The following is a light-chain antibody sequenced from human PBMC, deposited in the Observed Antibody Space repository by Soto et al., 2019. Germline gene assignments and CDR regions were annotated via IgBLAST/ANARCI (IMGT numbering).Light chain of an antibody. CDR1: QSLLDSDDGNTY. Sequence: EIVMTQTPLSLPVTPGEPASISCRSSQSLLDSDDGNTYLDWYLQKPGQSPQLLIYTVSYRASGVPDRFSGSGSGTDFTLKISRVEAEDVGVYYCMQRIEFPWTFGQGTKVDIK. V-gene: IGKV2-40*01. J-gene: IGKJ1*01. CDR3: MQRIEFPWT. CDR2: TVS.